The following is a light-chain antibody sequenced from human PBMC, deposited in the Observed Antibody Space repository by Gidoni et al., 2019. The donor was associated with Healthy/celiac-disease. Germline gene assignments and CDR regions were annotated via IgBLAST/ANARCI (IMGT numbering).Light chain of an antibody. CDR1: QSLSSY. Sequence: EIVLTQSPATLSLSPGDRATLSCRASQSLSSYLSWYQQKPGQAPRLLIYDASNRATGIPARFSGSGSGTDFTLTISSLEPEDFAVYYCQQSSNWPLTFGRGTKVEIK. V-gene: IGKV3-11*01. CDR3: QQSSNWPLT. J-gene: IGKJ4*01. CDR2: DAS.